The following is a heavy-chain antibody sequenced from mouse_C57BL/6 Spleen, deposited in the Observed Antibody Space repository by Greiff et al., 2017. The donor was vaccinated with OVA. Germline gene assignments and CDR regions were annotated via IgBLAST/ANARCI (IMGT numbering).Heavy chain of an antibody. CDR2: INPNNGGT. CDR1: GYTFTDYY. Sequence: EVQLQQSGPELVKPGASVKISCKASGYTFTDYYMNWVKQSHGKSLEWIGDINPNNGGTSYNQKFKGKATLTVDKSSSTAYMELRSLTSEDSAVYYCAVHYYGSPFDYWGQGTTLTVSS. J-gene: IGHJ2*01. D-gene: IGHD1-1*01. V-gene: IGHV1-26*01. CDR3: AVHYYGSPFDY.